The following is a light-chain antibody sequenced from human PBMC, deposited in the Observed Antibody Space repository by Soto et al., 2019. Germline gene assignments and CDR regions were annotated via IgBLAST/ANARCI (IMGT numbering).Light chain of an antibody. J-gene: IGKJ1*01. Sequence: DIQMTQSPSSLSASVGDRVTITCRASQSISSYLNWYQQKPGKAPKLLIYAASSLQSGVPSRFSGSGSGTDFTLTISCLQPEDFATYYCQQSYRTSWTFGQGTTVDIK. CDR3: QQSYRTSWT. CDR2: AAS. V-gene: IGKV1-39*01. CDR1: QSISSY.